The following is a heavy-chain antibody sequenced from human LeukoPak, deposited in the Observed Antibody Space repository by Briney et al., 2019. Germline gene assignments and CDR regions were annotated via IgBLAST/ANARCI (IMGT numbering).Heavy chain of an antibody. CDR1: GFTFDDYT. CDR2: ISWDGGST. D-gene: IGHD6-6*01. V-gene: IGHV3-43*01. CDR3: AKAQTHDSSSSPWDYYYYVDV. J-gene: IGHJ6*03. Sequence: PGGSLRLSCAASGFTFDDYTMHWVRQAPGKGLEWVSLISWDGGSTYYADSVKGRFTISRDNSKNSLYLQMNSLRTEDTALYYCAKAQTHDSSSSPWDYYYYVDVWGKGTTVTVSS.